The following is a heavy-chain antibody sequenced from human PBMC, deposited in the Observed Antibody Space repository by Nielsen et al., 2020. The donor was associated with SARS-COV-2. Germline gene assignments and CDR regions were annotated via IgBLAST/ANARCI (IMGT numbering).Heavy chain of an antibody. D-gene: IGHD5-18*01. J-gene: IGHJ4*02. Sequence: GESLKISCAASGFTFSSYAMSWVRQAPGKGLEYVSAISSNGGYTYYANSVKGRFTISRDNAKNSLYLQMNSLRAEDTAVYYCARVANTAMAFDYWGQGTLVTVSS. CDR2: ISSNGGYT. CDR3: ARVANTAMAFDY. V-gene: IGHV3-64*01. CDR1: GFTFSSYA.